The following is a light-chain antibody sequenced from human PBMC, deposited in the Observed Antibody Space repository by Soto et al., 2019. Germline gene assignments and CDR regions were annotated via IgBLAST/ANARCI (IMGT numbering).Light chain of an antibody. CDR2: EAS. CDR1: TIDVGSYSL. J-gene: IGLJ1*01. CDR3: YSYGGSYYV. Sequence: QSVLTQPASVSGSPGQSITISCTGNTIDVGSYSLVSWYQHHPGKAPQLMIYEASKRPSGVSNRFSGSKSGNTASLTISGLQAEDEADYYCYSYGGSYYVFGTGTKVTVL. V-gene: IGLV2-23*01.